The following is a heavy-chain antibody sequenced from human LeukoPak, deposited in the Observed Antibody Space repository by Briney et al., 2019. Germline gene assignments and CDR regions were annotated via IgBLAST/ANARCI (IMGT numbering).Heavy chain of an antibody. V-gene: IGHV1-69*01. CDR3: ARGPLSSGWYAKQFDY. CDR1: GGTFSSYA. D-gene: IGHD6-19*01. Sequence: SVKVSCKASGGTFSSYAISWVRQAPGQGLEWMGGIIPIFGTANYAQKFQGRVTITADESTSTAYMELSGLRSEDTAVYYCARGPLSSGWYAKQFDYWGQGTLVTVSS. CDR2: IIPIFGTA. J-gene: IGHJ4*02.